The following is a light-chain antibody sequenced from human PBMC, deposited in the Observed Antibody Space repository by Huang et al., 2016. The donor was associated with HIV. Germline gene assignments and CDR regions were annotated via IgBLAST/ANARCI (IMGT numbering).Light chain of an antibody. CDR2: AAS. J-gene: IGKJ2*01. Sequence: DIQITQSPSSLSASVGDTVIITCRASQNIKRYLNWYQQEPGKAPKLLISAASNLQSGVPSTFSGSGSGRDFTITINSLQPEDSATYYCQQSARTPRTFGHGTKLEI. V-gene: IGKV1-39*01. CDR1: QNIKRY. CDR3: QQSARTPRT.